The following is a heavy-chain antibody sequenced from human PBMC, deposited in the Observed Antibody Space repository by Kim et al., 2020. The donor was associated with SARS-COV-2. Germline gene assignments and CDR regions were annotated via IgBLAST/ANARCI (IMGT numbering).Heavy chain of an antibody. CDR1: GGTFSSYA. CDR3: ASPLYYYDSAFDY. J-gene: IGHJ4*02. Sequence: SVKVSCKASGGTFSSYAISWVRQAPGQGLEWMGGIIPIFGTANYAQKFQGRVTITADESTSTAYMELSSLRSEDTAVYYCASPLYYYDSAFDYWGQGTLVTFSS. CDR2: IIPIFGTA. V-gene: IGHV1-69*13. D-gene: IGHD3-22*01.